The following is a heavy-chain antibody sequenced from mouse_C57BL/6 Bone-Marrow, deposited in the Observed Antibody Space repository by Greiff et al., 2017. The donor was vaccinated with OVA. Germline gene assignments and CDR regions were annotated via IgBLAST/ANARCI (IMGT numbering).Heavy chain of an antibody. CDR2: INPSTGGT. CDR1: GYSFTGYY. Sequence: DVQLQESGPELVKPGASVKISCKASGYSFTGYYMNWVKQSPEKSLEWIGEINPSTGGTTYNQKFKAKATLTVDKSSSTAYMQLKSLTSEDSAVFSGERTINYFYDGAGLAYGGKGTLVTVPA. V-gene: IGHV1-42*01. CDR3: ERTINYFYDGAGLAY. J-gene: IGHJ3*01. D-gene: IGHD2-12*01.